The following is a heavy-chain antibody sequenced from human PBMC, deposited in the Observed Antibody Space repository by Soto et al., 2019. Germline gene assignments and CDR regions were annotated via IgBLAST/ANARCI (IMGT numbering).Heavy chain of an antibody. V-gene: IGHV4-38-2*02. J-gene: IGHJ4*02. CDR1: GGSISSYY. CDR3: ARDRITIFGVAPFDY. CDR2: IYHSGST. Sequence: PSETLSLTCTVSGGSISSYYWSWIRQPPGKGLEWIGSIYHSGSTYYNPSLKSRVTISVDTSKNQFSLKLSSVTAADTAVYYCARDRITIFGVAPFDYWGQGTLVTVSS. D-gene: IGHD3-3*01.